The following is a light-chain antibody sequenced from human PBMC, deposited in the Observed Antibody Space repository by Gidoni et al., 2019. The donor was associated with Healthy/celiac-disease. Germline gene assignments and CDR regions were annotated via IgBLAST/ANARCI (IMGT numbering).Light chain of an antibody. CDR3: QQYDNPIT. J-gene: IGKJ3*01. Sequence: DIQMTQSPSSLSASVGDRVTITCQASQDISNYLNWYQQKPGKAPKLLIYDASNLETGVPSRFSGSGSGTDFTFTISSLQPEDIATYYCQQYDNPITFGPXTKVDIK. CDR2: DAS. V-gene: IGKV1-33*01. CDR1: QDISNY.